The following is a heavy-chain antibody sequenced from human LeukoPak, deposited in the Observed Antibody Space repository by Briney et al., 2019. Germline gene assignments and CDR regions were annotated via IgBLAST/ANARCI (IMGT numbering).Heavy chain of an antibody. Sequence: SETLSLTCAVYGGSFSGYYWSWIRQPPGKGLEWIGEINHSGSTNYNPSLKSRVTISADTSKNQFSLKLTSVTAADTAVYYCARLYLPATRFDYWGQGTLVTVSS. CDR1: GGSFSGYY. J-gene: IGHJ4*02. CDR3: ARLYLPATRFDY. CDR2: INHSGST. V-gene: IGHV4-34*01. D-gene: IGHD5-24*01.